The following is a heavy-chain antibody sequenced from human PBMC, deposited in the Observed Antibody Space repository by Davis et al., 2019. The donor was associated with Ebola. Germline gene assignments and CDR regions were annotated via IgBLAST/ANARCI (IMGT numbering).Heavy chain of an antibody. Sequence: PGGSLRLSCAASGFTFSNAWMAWVRQAPGKWLAWVGRINTKDDGGTVAYAAPVKGRFTISPDDAEQTLYLEMSSLKSEDTGVYYCTTDPGMMITFGGIVNHYGMDVWGQGTTVTVSS. CDR3: TTDPGMMITFGGIVNHYGMDV. CDR2: INTKDDGGTV. D-gene: IGHD3-16*01. V-gene: IGHV3-15*01. CDR1: GFTFSNAW. J-gene: IGHJ6*02.